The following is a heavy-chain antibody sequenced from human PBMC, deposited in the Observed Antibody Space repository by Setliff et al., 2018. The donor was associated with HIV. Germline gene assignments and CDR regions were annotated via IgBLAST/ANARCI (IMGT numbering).Heavy chain of an antibody. Sequence: SVKVSCKASGGTFSSYAISWVRQAPGQGLEWMGGIIPIFGTTNYAQKFQGRVTITTDESTTTAYMELSSLRSEDTALYYCARVREEQLAPLPNWYFDLWGRGTLVTSPQ. D-gene: IGHD6-6*01. CDR1: GGTFSSYA. J-gene: IGHJ2*01. V-gene: IGHV1-69*05. CDR3: ARVREEQLAPLPNWYFDL. CDR2: IIPIFGTT.